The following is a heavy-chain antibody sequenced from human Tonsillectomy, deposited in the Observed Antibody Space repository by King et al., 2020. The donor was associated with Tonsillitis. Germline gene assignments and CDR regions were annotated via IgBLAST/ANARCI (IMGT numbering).Heavy chain of an antibody. CDR3: AKGSLEIRFLEWLFHDAFDI. J-gene: IGHJ3*02. V-gene: IGHV3-23*04. Sequence: QLVQSGGGLVQPGGSLRLSCAASGFTFSSYAMSWVRQAPGKGLEWVSAISGSGGSTYYADSVKGRFTISRDNSKNTLYLQMNSLRAEDTAVYYCAKGSLEIRFLEWLFHDAFDIWGQGTMVTVSS. CDR2: ISGSGGST. D-gene: IGHD3-3*01. CDR1: GFTFSSYA.